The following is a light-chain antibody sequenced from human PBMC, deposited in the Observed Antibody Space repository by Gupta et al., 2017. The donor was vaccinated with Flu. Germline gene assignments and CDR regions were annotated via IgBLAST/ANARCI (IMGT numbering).Light chain of an antibody. CDR1: QDITHW. CDR2: VGS. Sequence: DIQMTQSPSSVSASVGDRVTITCRASQDITHWLAWYQQKPGKAPKLLIHVGSSLQSGVPSRFSGSGSGAEFTLTISSLQPEDIAIYYCQQANSFPITFGQGTRLDI. J-gene: IGKJ5*01. V-gene: IGKV1-12*01. CDR3: QQANSFPIT.